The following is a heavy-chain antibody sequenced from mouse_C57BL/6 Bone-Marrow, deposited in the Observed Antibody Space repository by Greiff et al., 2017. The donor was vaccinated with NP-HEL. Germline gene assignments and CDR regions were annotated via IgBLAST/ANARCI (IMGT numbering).Heavy chain of an antibody. CDR1: GFTFSSYA. CDR3: TRAGDYSWFAY. Sequence: EVQGVESGEGLVKPGGSLKLSCAASGFTFSSYAMSWVRQTPEKRLEWVAYISSGGDYIYYADTVKGRFTISRDNARNTLYLQMSSLKSEDTAMYYGTRAGDYSWFAYWGQGTLVTVSA. J-gene: IGHJ3*01. V-gene: IGHV5-9-1*02. CDR2: ISSGGDYI. D-gene: IGHD1-1*01.